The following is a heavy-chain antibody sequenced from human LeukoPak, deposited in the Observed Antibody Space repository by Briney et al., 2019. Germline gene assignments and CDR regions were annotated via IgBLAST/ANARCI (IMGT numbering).Heavy chain of an antibody. V-gene: IGHV3-43D*04. CDR1: GFSFDDYA. CDR3: AKDTDYGDYYYGMDV. CDR2: ISWDGGST. D-gene: IGHD4-17*01. Sequence: GGSLRLSCAASGFSFDDYAMHWVRQAPGKGLEWVSLISWDGGSTYYADSVKGRFTISRENSKNSLYLQMNSLRAEDTALYYCAKDTDYGDYYYGMDVWGKGTTVTISS. J-gene: IGHJ6*04.